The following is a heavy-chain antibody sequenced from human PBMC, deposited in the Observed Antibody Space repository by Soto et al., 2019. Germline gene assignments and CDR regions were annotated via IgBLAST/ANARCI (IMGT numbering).Heavy chain of an antibody. CDR3: SMVVSDVTPTPQDV. CDR2: ISPYSGNT. J-gene: IGHJ6*02. V-gene: IGHV1-18*01. D-gene: IGHD2-15*01. CDR1: GYIFVNYG. Sequence: QVQLVQSGDEVRKPGSSVKVSCKASGYIFVNYGIAWVRQAPGQGLEWMGWISPYSGNTYYASKVQGRRTMTTTTXPSTAYMGLGSLTSDATAVYYCSMVVSDVTPTPQDVWGQGTTVTVSS.